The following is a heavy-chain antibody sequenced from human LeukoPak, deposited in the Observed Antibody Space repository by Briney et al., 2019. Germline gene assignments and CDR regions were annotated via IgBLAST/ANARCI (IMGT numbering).Heavy chain of an antibody. Sequence: GGSLRLSCAASGFIFRNASMSWVRQAPGKGLEWVAFIRYDGSNKYYADSVKGRFTISRDNSKDTLSLQMNSLRPEDTAVYYCAKGSRGWYSWYFDVWGRGTLVTVSS. D-gene: IGHD6-19*01. CDR3: AKGSRGWYSWYFDV. CDR1: GFIFRNAS. CDR2: IRYDGSNK. J-gene: IGHJ2*01. V-gene: IGHV3-30*02.